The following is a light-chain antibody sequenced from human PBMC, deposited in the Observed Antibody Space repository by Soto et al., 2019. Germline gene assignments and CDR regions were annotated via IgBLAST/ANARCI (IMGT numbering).Light chain of an antibody. CDR1: TXDVGGYNY. J-gene: IGLJ1*01. V-gene: IGLV2-14*01. CDR3: LSKTSTISYV. Sequence: QSVLTQPASVSGSPGQSVAISCTGTTXDVGGYNYVSWYQQHTGKVPKLLIHEVSNRPSGVSNRFSGSKSGNTASLTISGLQAEDEADYYCLSKTSTISYVFGTGTKVTVL. CDR2: EVS.